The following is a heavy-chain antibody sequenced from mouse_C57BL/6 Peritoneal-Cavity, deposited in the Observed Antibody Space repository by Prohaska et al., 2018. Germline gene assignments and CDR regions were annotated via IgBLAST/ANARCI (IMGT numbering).Heavy chain of an antibody. V-gene: IGHV2-2*01. J-gene: IGHJ2*01. D-gene: IGHD1-1*01. CDR2: IWSGGST. CDR3: ARGGVANYYFDY. Sequence: GKGLEWRGIIWSGGSTDYNAAFISRLSIIKDNSKSQVFFKMNSLQADDTAIYYCARGGVANYYFDYWGQGTTLTVSS.